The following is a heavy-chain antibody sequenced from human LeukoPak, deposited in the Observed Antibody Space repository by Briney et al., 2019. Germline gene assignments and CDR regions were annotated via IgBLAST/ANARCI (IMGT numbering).Heavy chain of an antibody. CDR3: ARHQVPGGGLSGSYGY. J-gene: IGHJ4*02. CDR2: IYPGDSDT. D-gene: IGHD3-10*01. Sequence: GESLKISCKASGYSFINHWIGWVRQMPGKGLEWMAVIYPGDSDTRYSPSFQGQVTISVDKSINTAYLQWSSLKASDTAMYYCARHQVPGGGLSGSYGYWGQGTLDTVSS. CDR1: GYSFINHW. V-gene: IGHV5-51*01.